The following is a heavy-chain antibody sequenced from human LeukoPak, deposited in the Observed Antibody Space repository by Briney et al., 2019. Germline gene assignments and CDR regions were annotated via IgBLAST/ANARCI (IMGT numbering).Heavy chain of an antibody. D-gene: IGHD3-3*01. CDR3: ARLSVSITRRFDL. CDR1: GFTLSNYE. CDR2: ITKGGATA. J-gene: IGHJ5*02. Sequence: GGSLRLSCAPSGFTLSNYEMNWVRLTPGKGLEWISYITKGGATALYAESVKGRFTISRDNANSSLYLQMNSLRAEDTAVYFCARLSVSITRRFDLWGQGTLVTVSS. V-gene: IGHV3-48*03.